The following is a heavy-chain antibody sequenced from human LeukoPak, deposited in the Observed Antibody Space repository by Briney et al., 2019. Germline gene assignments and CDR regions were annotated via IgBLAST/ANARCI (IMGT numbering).Heavy chain of an antibody. CDR3: ARPNYDFWSGHLPHDAFDI. CDR1: GFTFSSYS. V-gene: IGHV3-21*01. J-gene: IGHJ3*02. CDR2: IISSSSYT. D-gene: IGHD3-3*01. Sequence: PGGSLRLSCAASGFTFSSYSMNWVRQAPGKGREWVSSIISSSSYTYYADSVKGRFTISRDNAKNSLDLQMNSLRAEDTAVYYCARPNYDFWSGHLPHDAFDIWGQGTMVTVSS.